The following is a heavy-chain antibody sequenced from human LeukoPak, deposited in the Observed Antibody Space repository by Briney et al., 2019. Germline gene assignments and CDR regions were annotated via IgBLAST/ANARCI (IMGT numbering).Heavy chain of an antibody. Sequence: PGGSLRLSCAASGFTFSNYGMHWVRQAPGKGLEWVAVIWNDGSNKYYADSVKGRFAISRNNFTNTLFLQLNSLRAEDTAVYYCAKDREMATMSEYYFDYWGQGTLVTVSS. J-gene: IGHJ4*02. CDR3: AKDREMATMSEYYFDY. V-gene: IGHV3-33*02. CDR1: GFTFSNYG. CDR2: IWNDGSNK. D-gene: IGHD5-24*01.